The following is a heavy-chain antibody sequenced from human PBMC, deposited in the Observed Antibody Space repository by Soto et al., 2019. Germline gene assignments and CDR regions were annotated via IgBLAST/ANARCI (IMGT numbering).Heavy chain of an antibody. J-gene: IGHJ3*02. V-gene: IGHV3-7*01. CDR2: IKQDGSEK. D-gene: IGHD3-3*01. Sequence: EVQLVESGGGLVQPGGSLRLSCAASGFTFSSSWMSWVRQAPGKGLEWVANIKQDGSEKYYVDSVKGRFTISRDNAKNSLYLQMNSLRAEDTAVYYCARDHYDFWSGYSYDAFDIWGQGTMVTVSS. CDR1: GFTFSSSW. CDR3: ARDHYDFWSGYSYDAFDI.